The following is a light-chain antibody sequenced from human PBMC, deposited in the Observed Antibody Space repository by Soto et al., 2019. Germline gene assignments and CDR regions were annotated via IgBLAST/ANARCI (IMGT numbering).Light chain of an antibody. V-gene: IGKV1-27*01. CDR3: QKYNSGIT. CDR1: QDISDY. CDR2: AAP. Sequence: DIQMTQSPSSLSASVGDRVTITCRASQDISDYLAWYQQKPGKVPKLLIYAAPTLQSGVPDRFSGNGSGTYFTLTVSSLQPEDVATYYCQKYNSGITFGQGTRLEIK. J-gene: IGKJ5*01.